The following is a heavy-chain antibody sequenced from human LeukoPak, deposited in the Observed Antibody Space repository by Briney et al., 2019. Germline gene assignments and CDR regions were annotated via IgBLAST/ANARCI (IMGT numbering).Heavy chain of an antibody. CDR1: GYTFTSYY. V-gene: IGHV1-46*01. D-gene: IGHD4-23*01. J-gene: IGHJ6*02. CDR2: INPSGGST. Sequence: GASVKVSCKASGYTFTSYYMHWVRQAPGQGLEWMGIINPSGGSTSYAQKFQGRVTMTRDTSTSTVYMELSSLRSEDTAVYYCARDQTVAPLHYGMDVWGQGTTVTVSS. CDR3: ARDQTVAPLHYGMDV.